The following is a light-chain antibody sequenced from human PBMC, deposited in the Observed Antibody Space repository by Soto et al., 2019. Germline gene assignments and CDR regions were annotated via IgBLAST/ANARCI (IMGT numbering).Light chain of an antibody. Sequence: QSALTQPASVSRSPGQSITISCTGTSSDVGGYNYVSWYQHHPGKAPKLMIYDVNNRPSGISNRFSGSKSGNTASLTISGLQAEDEADYYCSSYTSSNTWVFGGGTKVTVL. CDR2: DVN. CDR1: SSDVGGYNY. V-gene: IGLV2-14*03. CDR3: SSYTSSNTWV. J-gene: IGLJ3*02.